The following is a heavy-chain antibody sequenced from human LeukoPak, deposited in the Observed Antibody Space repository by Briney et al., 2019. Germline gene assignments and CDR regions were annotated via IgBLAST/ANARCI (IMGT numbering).Heavy chain of an antibody. CDR2: INPNSGVT. Sequence: ASVKVSCKSSGYTFSTHGVTWVRQAPGQGLEWMGWINPNSGVTNYAQNFQGRVTMTRDTSISTAYMELSRLRSDDTAVYYCARDRAVRVPTSCGYWGQGTLVTVSS. D-gene: IGHD3-10*01. CDR3: ARDRAVRVPTSCGY. J-gene: IGHJ4*02. V-gene: IGHV1-2*02. CDR1: GYTFSTHG.